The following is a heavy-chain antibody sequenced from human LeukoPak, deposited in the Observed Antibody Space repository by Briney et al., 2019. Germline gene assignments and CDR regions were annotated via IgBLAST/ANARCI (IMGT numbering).Heavy chain of an antibody. CDR2: IYHSGST. Sequence: SETLSLTCTVSGYSISSGYYWGWIRQPPGKGLEWIGSIYHSGSTYYNPSLKSRVTISVDTSKNQFSLKLSSVTAADTAVYYCARVGYYDSGGYNDYWGQGTLVTVSS. V-gene: IGHV4-38-2*02. CDR1: GYSISSGYY. CDR3: ARVGYYDSGGYNDY. J-gene: IGHJ4*02. D-gene: IGHD3-22*01.